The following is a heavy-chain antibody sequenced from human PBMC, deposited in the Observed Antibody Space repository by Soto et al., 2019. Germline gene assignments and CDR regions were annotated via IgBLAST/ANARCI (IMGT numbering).Heavy chain of an antibody. D-gene: IGHD1-1*01. Sequence: GGSLRLSCASSGFTFISYWMSWVRQAPGKGLEWVANIKQDGSEKYYVDSVKGRFTISRDNAKNSLYLQMNSLRAEDTAVYYCARIQLEHYYYYGMDVWGQGTTVTVSS. CDR1: GFTFISYW. V-gene: IGHV3-7*01. CDR3: ARIQLEHYYYYGMDV. CDR2: IKQDGSEK. J-gene: IGHJ6*02.